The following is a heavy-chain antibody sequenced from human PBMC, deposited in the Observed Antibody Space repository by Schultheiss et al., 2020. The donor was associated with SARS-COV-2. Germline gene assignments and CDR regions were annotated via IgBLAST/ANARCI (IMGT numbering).Heavy chain of an antibody. D-gene: IGHD1-26*01. J-gene: IGHJ4*02. CDR1: GYTFTGYY. CDR2: ISAYNGNT. Sequence: ASVKVSCKASGYTFTGYYMHWVRQAPGQGLEWMGWISAYNGNTNYAQKLQGRVTMTTDTSTSTAYMELRSLRSDDTAVYYCARDERDSGSYYFDYWGQGTLVTVSS. CDR3: ARDERDSGSYYFDY. V-gene: IGHV1-18*04.